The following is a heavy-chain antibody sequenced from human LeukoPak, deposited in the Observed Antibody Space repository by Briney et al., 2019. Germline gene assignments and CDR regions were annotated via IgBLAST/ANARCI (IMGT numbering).Heavy chain of an antibody. D-gene: IGHD5-18*01. CDR2: INHSGTT. Sequence: PSETLSLTCAVHGGSFSDHYWNWIRQPPGKGLEWIGEINHSGTTNYNASLKSRVTISVDTSKNHFSLKLNSMTAADTAVYYCARKASHFSYGLRAIDYWGQGNLVTVSS. V-gene: IGHV4-34*01. CDR1: GGSFSDHY. CDR3: ARKASHFSYGLRAIDY. J-gene: IGHJ4*02.